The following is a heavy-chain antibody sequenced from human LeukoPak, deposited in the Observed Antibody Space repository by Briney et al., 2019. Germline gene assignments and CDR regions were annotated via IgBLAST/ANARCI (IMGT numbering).Heavy chain of an antibody. J-gene: IGHJ3*02. CDR2: ISSRSLYI. V-gene: IGHV3-21*01. CDR3: PRDHDCTVTACYGGDDGFDI. D-gene: IGHD2-8*02. Sequence: PGGSLRLSCAASGFDFNIYSMNWVRQAPGKGLEWVASISSRSLYIYYPDSLRGRFTIYRDNAEKSLYLQMNDLRAEDTAVYYCPRDHDCTVTACYGGDDGFDIWGQGTMVTVSS. CDR1: GFDFNIYS.